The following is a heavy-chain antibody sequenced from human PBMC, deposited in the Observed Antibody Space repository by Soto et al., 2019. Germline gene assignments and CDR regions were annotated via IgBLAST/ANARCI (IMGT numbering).Heavy chain of an antibody. V-gene: IGHV5-51*01. Sequence: GESLKISCKGSGYNFTSYRIRWVPQMPGKGLEWMGIIYPGDSDTRYSPSFQGQVTISADKSISTAYLQWSSLKASDTAMYYCARRGIAAAGTVHYYYGMDVWGQGTTVTVSS. CDR1: GYNFTSYR. D-gene: IGHD6-13*01. J-gene: IGHJ6*02. CDR3: ARRGIAAAGTVHYYYGMDV. CDR2: IYPGDSDT.